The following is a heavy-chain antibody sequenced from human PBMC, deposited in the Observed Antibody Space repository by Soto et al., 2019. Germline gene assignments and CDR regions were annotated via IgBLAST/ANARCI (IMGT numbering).Heavy chain of an antibody. J-gene: IGHJ4*02. Sequence: SLSLSCTVSGGPIDSGHYDWSWIRQHPGKVLEWIGYIYYSASTYYNPSLQSRVTISADTTKSHLSLSLRFVTAADTAVYYCVGGSSSYQFVSWGKGTLVTV. CDR2: IYYSAST. CDR3: VGGSSSYQFVS. CDR1: GGPIDSGHYD. V-gene: IGHV4-31*03. D-gene: IGHD6-6*01.